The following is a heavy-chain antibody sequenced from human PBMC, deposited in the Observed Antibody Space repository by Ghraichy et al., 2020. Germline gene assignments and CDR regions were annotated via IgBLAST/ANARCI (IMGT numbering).Heavy chain of an antibody. CDR2: IYYSGST. CDR3: ARTVYGSGSYYNVPDY. Sequence: SETLSLTFTVSGGSISSSSYYWGWIRQPPGKGLEWIGSIYYSGSTYYNPSLKSRVTISVDTSKNQFSLKLSSVTAADTAVYYCARTVYGSGSYYNVPDYWGQGTLVTVSS. V-gene: IGHV4-39*01. J-gene: IGHJ4*02. D-gene: IGHD3-10*01. CDR1: GGSISSSSYY.